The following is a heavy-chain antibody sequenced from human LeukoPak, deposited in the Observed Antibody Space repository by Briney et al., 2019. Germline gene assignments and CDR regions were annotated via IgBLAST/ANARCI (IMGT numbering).Heavy chain of an antibody. V-gene: IGHV4-34*01. CDR1: GGSLTNHY. CDR3: ARGPAAVHP. Sequence: SETLSLTCAVYGGSLTNHYWIWIRQPPGKGLEWIGEINQSGSTNYNPSLKSRLTISVDTTKSQFFLKLSSVTAADTAVYYCARGPAAVHPWGQGTLVTVSS. J-gene: IGHJ5*02. D-gene: IGHD6-13*01. CDR2: INQSGST.